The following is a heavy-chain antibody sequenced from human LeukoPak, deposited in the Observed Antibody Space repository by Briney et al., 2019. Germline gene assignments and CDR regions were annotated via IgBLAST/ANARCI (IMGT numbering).Heavy chain of an antibody. D-gene: IGHD4-17*01. CDR3: ARPNGDYYNWFDS. Sequence: DSVMVSCKASGYTFTDYQMYWVRQAPGQGLEWMGWINPNSGDTNYAQKFQDRVILTRDTSISTAYMELTSVRGDDTAVYYCARPNGDYYNWFDSWGQGTLVTVSS. V-gene: IGHV1-2*02. J-gene: IGHJ5*01. CDR2: INPNSGDT. CDR1: GYTFTDYQ.